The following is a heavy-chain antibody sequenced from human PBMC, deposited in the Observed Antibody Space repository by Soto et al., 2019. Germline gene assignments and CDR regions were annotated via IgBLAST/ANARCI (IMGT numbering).Heavy chain of an antibody. CDR3: ARDPPGLYQFDY. D-gene: IGHD3-16*02. Sequence: QVQLVQSGAEVKKPGASVKVSCKASGYTFTRYGISWVRQAPGQGLEWMGWIKLNNGKTDYQRRLQGRVTMTTDTYTTTVYMELRNLRPDDTAMYYCARDPPGLYQFDYWGQGTLVTVSS. CDR2: IKLNNGKT. J-gene: IGHJ4*02. V-gene: IGHV1-18*04. CDR1: GYTFTRYG.